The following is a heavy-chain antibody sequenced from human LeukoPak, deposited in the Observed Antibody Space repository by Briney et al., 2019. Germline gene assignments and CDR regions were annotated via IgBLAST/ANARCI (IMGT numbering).Heavy chain of an antibody. J-gene: IGHJ1*01. Sequence: ASVKVSCKASGYTFTSYGISWVRQTPGQGLEWMGWISAYNGNTNYAQKLQGRVTMTTDTSTSTAYMELRSLRAEDTAVYYCATYQLPPLRKYFQHWGQGTLVTVSS. CDR1: GYTFTSYG. V-gene: IGHV1-18*04. D-gene: IGHD2-2*01. CDR3: ATYQLPPLRKYFQH. CDR2: ISAYNGNT.